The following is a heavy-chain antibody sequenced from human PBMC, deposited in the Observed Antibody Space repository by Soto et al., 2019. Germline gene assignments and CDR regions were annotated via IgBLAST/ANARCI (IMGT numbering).Heavy chain of an antibody. D-gene: IGHD2-2*01. Sequence: SLTCTVSGGSISSYYWSWIRQPPGKGLEWIGYIYYSGSTNYNPSLKSRVTISVDTSKNQFSLKLSSVTAADTAVYYCARVREYCSSTSCSKMLDYWGQGTLVTVSS. CDR2: IYYSGST. J-gene: IGHJ4*02. CDR3: ARVREYCSSTSCSKMLDY. V-gene: IGHV4-59*01. CDR1: GGSISSYY.